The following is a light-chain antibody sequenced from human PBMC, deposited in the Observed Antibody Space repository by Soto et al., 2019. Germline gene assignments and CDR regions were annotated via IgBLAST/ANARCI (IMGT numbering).Light chain of an antibody. J-gene: IGKJ2*01. CDR2: GAS. Sequence: EIVMTQSPATLSVSPGERATLSCRASQSVSSNLAWYQQKPGQAPRLLIYGASTRATGIPARFSGSGSGTEFTLTIRSLQSEDFAVYYCQQYNQWPPMYTFGQGTKLEIK. V-gene: IGKV3-15*01. CDR3: QQYNQWPPMYT. CDR1: QSVSSN.